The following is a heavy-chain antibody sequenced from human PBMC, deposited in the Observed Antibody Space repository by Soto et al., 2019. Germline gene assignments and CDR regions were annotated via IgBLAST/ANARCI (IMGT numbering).Heavy chain of an antibody. CDR3: AKGRYSSCWALPMDY. CDR1: GFTFDDYA. V-gene: IGHV3-9*01. CDR2: ISWNSGSI. J-gene: IGHJ4*02. D-gene: IGHD6-13*01. Sequence: EVQLVESGGGLVQPGRSLRLSCAASGFTFDDYAMHWVRQAPGKGLEWVSGISWNSGSIGYADSVKGRFTISRDNAKNSLYLQMNSLRAEDTALYYCAKGRYSSCWALPMDYWGQGTLVTVSS.